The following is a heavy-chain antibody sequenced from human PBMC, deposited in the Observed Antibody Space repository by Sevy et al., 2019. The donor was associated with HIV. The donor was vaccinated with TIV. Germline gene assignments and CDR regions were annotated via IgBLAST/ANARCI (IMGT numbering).Heavy chain of an antibody. CDR1: GGSISSYY. J-gene: IGHJ4*02. CDR3: ARALSDYDILTGYYAPYYFDY. V-gene: IGHV4-4*07. Sequence: SETLSLTCTVSGGSISSYYWSWIRQPAGKGLEWIGRIYTSGSTNYNPSLKSRVTMSVDTSKNQFSLKLSSVTAADTAVYYCARALSDYDILTGYYAPYYFDYWCQGTLVTVSS. D-gene: IGHD3-9*01. CDR2: IYTSGST.